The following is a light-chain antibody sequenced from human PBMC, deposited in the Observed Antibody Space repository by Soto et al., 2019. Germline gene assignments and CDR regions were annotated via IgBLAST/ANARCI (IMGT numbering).Light chain of an antibody. J-gene: IGLJ1*01. CDR3: SSYTSFKTLV. V-gene: IGLV2-14*01. Sequence: QSALTQPASVSESPGQSITISCTGSSSDVGGNKYVSWYQQHPGKAPKLLIYDVTNRPSGVSNRFSGSKSGYTASLTISGLQCEDEADYYCSSYTSFKTLVFGTGNKVTVL. CDR2: DVT. CDR1: SSDVGGNKY.